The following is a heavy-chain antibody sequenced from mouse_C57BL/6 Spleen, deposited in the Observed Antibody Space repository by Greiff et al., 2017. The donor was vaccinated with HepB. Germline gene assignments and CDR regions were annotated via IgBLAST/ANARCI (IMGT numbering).Heavy chain of an antibody. D-gene: IGHD1-1*01. V-gene: IGHV1-64*01. CDR1: GYTFTSYW. CDR2: IHPNSGST. CDR3: ARFLLRDYAMDY. J-gene: IGHJ4*01. Sequence: VQLQQPGAELVKPGASVKLSCKASGYTFTSYWMHWVKQRPGQGLEWIGMIHPNSGSTNYNEKFKSKATLTVDKSSSTAYMQLSSLTSEDSAVYYCARFLLRDYAMDYWGQGTSVTVSS.